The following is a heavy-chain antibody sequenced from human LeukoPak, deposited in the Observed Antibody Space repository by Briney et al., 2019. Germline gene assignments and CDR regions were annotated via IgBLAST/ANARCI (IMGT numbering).Heavy chain of an antibody. J-gene: IGHJ6*03. CDR1: GDTFSSYA. Sequence: ASVKVSCKASGDTFSSYAITWVRQAPGQGLEWMGGIIPIFGTPNYAQKFQGRVTITTDEPTSTAYMELSSLRSEDTAVYYCARATHSGSYYYYMGVWGKGTTVTVSS. CDR3: ARATHSGSYYYYMGV. CDR2: IIPIFGTP. V-gene: IGHV1-69*05. D-gene: IGHD1-26*01.